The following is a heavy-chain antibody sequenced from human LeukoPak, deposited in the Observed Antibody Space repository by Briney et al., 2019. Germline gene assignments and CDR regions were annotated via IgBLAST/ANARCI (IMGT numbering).Heavy chain of an antibody. Sequence: GGSLRLSCAASGFPFSSYEMNWVRQAPGKGLEWVSYISSSGSTIYYADSVKGRFTISRDNPKNSLYLKMNSLRAEDTAVYYCAELGITMIGGVGGKGNAVTIPS. CDR2: ISSSGSTI. CDR1: GFPFSSYE. J-gene: IGHJ6*04. CDR3: AELGITMIGGV. V-gene: IGHV3-48*03. D-gene: IGHD3-10*02.